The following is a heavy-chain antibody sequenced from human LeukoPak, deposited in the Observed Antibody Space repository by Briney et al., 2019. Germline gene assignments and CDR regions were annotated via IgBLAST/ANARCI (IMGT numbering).Heavy chain of an antibody. CDR2: INAGNGNT. CDR3: AVPYYYDSSGYSVYYYYYGMDV. CDR1: GYTFTSYA. J-gene: IGHJ6*02. D-gene: IGHD3-22*01. Sequence: ASVKVSCKASGYTFTSYALHWVRQAPGQRLEWMGWINAGNGNTKYSQKFQGRVTITRDTSASTAYMELSSLRSEDTAVYYCAVPYYYDSSGYSVYYYYYGMDVWGQGTTVTVSS. V-gene: IGHV1-3*01.